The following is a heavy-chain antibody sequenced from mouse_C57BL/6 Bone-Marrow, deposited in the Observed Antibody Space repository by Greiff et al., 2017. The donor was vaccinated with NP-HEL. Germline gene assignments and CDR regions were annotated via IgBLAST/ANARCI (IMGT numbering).Heavy chain of an antibody. J-gene: IGHJ3*01. V-gene: IGHV5-6*02. CDR3: ARRPLWLLLAWFAY. CDR2: ISSGGSYT. CDR1: GFTFSSYG. Sequence: EVKLMESGGDLVKPGGSLKLSCAASGFTFSSYGMSWVRQTPDKRLEWVATISSGGSYTYYPDSVKGRFTISRDNAKNTLYLQMSSLKSEDTAMYYCARRPLWLLLAWFAYWGQGTLVTVSA. D-gene: IGHD2-3*01.